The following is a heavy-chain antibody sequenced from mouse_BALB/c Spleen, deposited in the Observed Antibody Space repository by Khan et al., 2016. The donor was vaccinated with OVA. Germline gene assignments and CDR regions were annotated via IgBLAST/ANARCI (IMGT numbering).Heavy chain of an antibody. Sequence: VQLQQSGPELVKPGASVKVSCKASGYSFTDYNMFWVKQSLGKSLEWIGYIDPYNVGPNSSQKFMGKATLTVDKSSSTAFMHLNSLTSEDSAVYYCALIYHYGSGFDYWGQGTTLTVSS. CDR1: GYSFTDYN. J-gene: IGHJ2*01. V-gene: IGHV1S135*01. D-gene: IGHD1-1*01. CDR2: IDPYNVGP. CDR3: ALIYHYGSGFDY.